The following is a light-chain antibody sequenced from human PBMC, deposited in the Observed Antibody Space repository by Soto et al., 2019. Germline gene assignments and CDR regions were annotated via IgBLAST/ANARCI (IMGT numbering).Light chain of an antibody. J-gene: IGLJ1*01. CDR3: TSYTSSSPYV. V-gene: IGLV2-14*01. CDR1: SSDAGGYNY. CDR2: EVR. Sequence: QSVLTQPASVSGSPGQSITISCTGTSSDAGGYNYVSWYQQHPGKAPKLMIYEVRNRPSGISNRFSGSKSGNTASLTISGLRAEDEADYYCTSYTSSSPYVFGTGTKVTVL.